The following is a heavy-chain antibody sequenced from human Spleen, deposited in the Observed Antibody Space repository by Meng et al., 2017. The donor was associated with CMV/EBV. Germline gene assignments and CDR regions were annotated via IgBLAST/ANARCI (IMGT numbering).Heavy chain of an antibody. V-gene: IGHV3-73*01. CDR2: IRNRANSHAT. Sequence: CSASGFTFSDAGLHGVRQPSGRGLEWIGRIRNRANSHATAYVASVKGRFTISRDDSKNTMYLHMNSLKTDDTAVYYCSRGDSNGPLYWGPGTLVTVSS. J-gene: IGHJ4*02. D-gene: IGHD3-22*01. CDR3: SRGDSNGPLY. CDR1: GFTFSDAG.